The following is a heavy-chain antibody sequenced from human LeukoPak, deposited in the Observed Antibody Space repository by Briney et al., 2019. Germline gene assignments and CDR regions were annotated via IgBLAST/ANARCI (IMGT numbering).Heavy chain of an antibody. D-gene: IGHD3-22*01. CDR2: IYTSGST. CDR3: ARDTYYSDSSGYYLFDY. V-gene: IGHV4-4*07. Sequence: PSETLSLTCTVSGGSISSYYWSWIRQPAGKGLEWIGRIYTSGSTNYNPSLESRVTMSVDTSKNQFSLKLSSVTAADTAVYYCARDTYYSDSSGYYLFDYWGQGTLVTVSS. J-gene: IGHJ4*02. CDR1: GGSISSYY.